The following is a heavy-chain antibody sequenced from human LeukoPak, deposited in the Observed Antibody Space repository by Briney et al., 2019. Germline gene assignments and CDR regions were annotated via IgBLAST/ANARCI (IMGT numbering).Heavy chain of an antibody. CDR1: GYTFTSYG. J-gene: IGHJ3*02. D-gene: IGHD7-27*01. Sequence: ASVKVSCKASGYTFTSYGINWVRQAPGQGLEWVGVISAYNGNTNYAQKVYGRVTMTTDTSTSTAYMELRSLRSDDTAVYYCARPAAGRLTGHAFDIWGQGAMVTVSS. CDR3: ARPAAGRLTGHAFDI. CDR2: ISAYNGNT. V-gene: IGHV1-18*01.